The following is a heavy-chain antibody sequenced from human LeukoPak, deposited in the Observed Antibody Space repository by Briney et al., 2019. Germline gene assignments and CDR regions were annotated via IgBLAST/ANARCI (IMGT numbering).Heavy chain of an antibody. J-gene: IGHJ4*02. CDR2: INPSGGST. CDR1: GYTFTSYY. D-gene: IGHD6-13*01. CDR3: ARPGAAAGYRPRPFDY. Sequence: ASVKVSCKASGYTFTSYYMHWVRQAPGQGLEWMGIINPSGGSTSYAQKFQGRVTMTRDTSTSTVYMELSSLRSEDTAVYYCARPGAAAGYRPRPFDYWGQGTLVTVSS. V-gene: IGHV1-46*01.